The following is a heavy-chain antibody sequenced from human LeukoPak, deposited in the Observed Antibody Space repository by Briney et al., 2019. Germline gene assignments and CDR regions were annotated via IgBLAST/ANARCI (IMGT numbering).Heavy chain of an antibody. CDR1: GYSFTAYY. J-gene: IGHJ4*02. V-gene: IGHV1-2*02. D-gene: IGHD3-22*01. CDR3: ARINLKTSGYYRLDY. CDR2: INPNNGDT. Sequence: GASVKVSCKPTGYSFTAYYIFWMRQAPGQGLEWMGWINPNNGDTTYTQKFQGRVTMTGDTSITTAYMELSRLMSDDTAVYYCARINLKTSGYYRLDYWGQGTLVTVSS.